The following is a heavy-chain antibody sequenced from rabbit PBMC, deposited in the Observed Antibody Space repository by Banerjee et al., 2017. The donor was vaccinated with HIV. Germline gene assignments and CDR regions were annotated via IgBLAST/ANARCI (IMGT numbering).Heavy chain of an antibody. V-gene: IGHV1S45*01. CDR3: ARGIANDWGLTRLDL. CDR2: IGAGTSGST. Sequence: QEQLVESGGGLVQPEGSLTLTCTASGFSFSSSYWICWVRQAPGKGLEWIACIGAGTSGSTWYASWAKGRFTISKTSSTTVTLQMTSLTAADTATYFCARGIANDWGLTRLDLWGQGTLVTVS. D-gene: IGHD3-1*01. CDR1: GFSFSSSYW. J-gene: IGHJ3*01.